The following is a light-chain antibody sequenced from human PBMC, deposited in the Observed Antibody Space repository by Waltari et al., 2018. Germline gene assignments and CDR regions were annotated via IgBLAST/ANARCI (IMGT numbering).Light chain of an antibody. CDR2: DVN. CDR1: SSDVGAYGY. CDR3: SSYTTIASYV. Sequence: QSALTQPASVSASPGQSITISCTGTSSDVGAYGYISWYQQQQGKVPTLIIYDVNNLPSGGSYRFACSKFDNAASLTISGLQPEDESDYYCSSYTTIASYVFGTGTKVTVL. J-gene: IGLJ1*01. V-gene: IGLV2-14*03.